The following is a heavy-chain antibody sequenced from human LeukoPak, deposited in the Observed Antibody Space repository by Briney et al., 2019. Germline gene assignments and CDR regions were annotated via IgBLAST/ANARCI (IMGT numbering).Heavy chain of an antibody. D-gene: IGHD3-10*01. CDR3: AKDQGYYGSGSYKEYFQH. CDR1: GFTFSSYA. Sequence: GGSLRLSCAASGFTFSSYATTWVRQAPGKGLEWVSAISGSGDGTYYADSVKGRFTTSRDNSKNTLYLQMNSLRAEDTAVYYCAKDQGYYGSGSYKEYFQHWGQGTLVTVSS. V-gene: IGHV3-23*01. J-gene: IGHJ1*01. CDR2: ISGSGDGT.